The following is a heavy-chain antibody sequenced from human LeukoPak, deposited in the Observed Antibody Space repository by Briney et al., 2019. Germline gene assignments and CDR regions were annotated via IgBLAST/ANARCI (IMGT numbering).Heavy chain of an antibody. J-gene: IGHJ4*02. V-gene: IGHV1-69*13. CDR2: IIPIFGTA. CDR3: ARDQGYRYGYGDFDY. Sequence: SVKVSCKASGGTFRSYAISWVRQAPGQGLEWMGGIIPIFGTANYAQKFQGRVTITADESTSTAYMELSSMRSEDTAVYYCARDQGYRYGYGDFDYWGQGTLVTVSS. CDR1: GGTFRSYA. D-gene: IGHD5-18*01.